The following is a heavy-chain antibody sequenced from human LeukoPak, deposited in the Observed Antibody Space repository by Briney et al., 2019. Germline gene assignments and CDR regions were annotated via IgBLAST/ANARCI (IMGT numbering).Heavy chain of an antibody. J-gene: IGHJ4*02. Sequence: GGSLRLSCAASGFTFSNYWLTWVRQAPGQGLEWVANIKQDGSEKHYVDSVKGRFTISRDNAKNSLYLQMNSLRAEDTAVYYCARDRQIAYWGQGSLVTASS. CDR3: ARDRQIAY. CDR2: IKQDGSEK. V-gene: IGHV3-7*01. CDR1: GFTFSNYW.